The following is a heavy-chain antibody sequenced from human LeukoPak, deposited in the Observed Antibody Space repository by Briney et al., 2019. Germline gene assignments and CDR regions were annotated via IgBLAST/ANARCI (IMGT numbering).Heavy chain of an antibody. V-gene: IGHV4-39*01. Sequence: SETLSLTCTVSGGSISSSSFYWGWIRQPPGKGLEWIGSIYYSGNTYYNPSLKSRVSISVDTSKNQFSLTLSYVTAADTAVYYCARHPGRLFDYWGQGTLVTVSS. CDR1: GGSISSSSFY. CDR2: IYYSGNT. J-gene: IGHJ4*02. CDR3: ARHPGRLFDY.